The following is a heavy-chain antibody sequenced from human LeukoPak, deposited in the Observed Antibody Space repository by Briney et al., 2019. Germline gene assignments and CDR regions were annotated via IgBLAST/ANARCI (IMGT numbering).Heavy chain of an antibody. CDR3: TTLVVNNWFDS. V-gene: IGHV3-15*01. J-gene: IGHJ5*01. D-gene: IGHD2-8*02. CDR2: IKSKTDGGTT. CDR1: GFIFSHAW. Sequence: PGGSLRLSCAASGFIFSHAWMSWVRQAPGKGLEWVGRIKSKTDGGTTGYAAPVSGRFAISRDDSKNTLSLEMSNLKTEDTAVYYCTTLVVNNWFDSWGQGTLVTVSS.